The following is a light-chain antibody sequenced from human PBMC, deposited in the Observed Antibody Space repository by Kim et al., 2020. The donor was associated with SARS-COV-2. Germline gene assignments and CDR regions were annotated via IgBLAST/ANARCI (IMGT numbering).Light chain of an antibody. CDR1: SRDVGGYKY. CDR3: SSYTSSSTVL. CDR2: DVS. Sequence: GQSITISCTGTSRDVGGYKYVSWYQQHPGKAPKVMIYDVSNRPTGVSTRFSGSKSGNTASLTISGLQAEDEADYYCSSYTSSSTVLFGGGTQLTVL. J-gene: IGLJ2*01. V-gene: IGLV2-14*03.